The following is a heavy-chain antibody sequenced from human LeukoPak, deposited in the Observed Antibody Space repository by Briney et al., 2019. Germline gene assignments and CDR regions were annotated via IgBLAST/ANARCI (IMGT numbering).Heavy chain of an antibody. CDR2: IAGGGSST. Sequence: PGGSLRLSCVGSGFTSIAYALTWARQAPGKGLEWVSVIAGGGSSTYYADSVKGRFTISRDNSKNTLYLQMNSLRVEDTAVYYCVKDPDPRYCSSTSCSPIWGQGTMVTVSS. CDR3: VKDPDPRYCSSTSCSPI. CDR1: GFTSIAYA. J-gene: IGHJ3*02. V-gene: IGHV3-23*01. D-gene: IGHD2-2*01.